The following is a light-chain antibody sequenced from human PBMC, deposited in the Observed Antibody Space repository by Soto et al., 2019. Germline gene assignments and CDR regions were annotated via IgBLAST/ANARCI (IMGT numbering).Light chain of an antibody. V-gene: IGLV2-14*03. J-gene: IGLJ1*01. Sequence: QSALTQPSSVSASPGQSITISCTGTSSDSGIYNYVSWFQHHPGTAPKLLIYDLRNRPSGISNRFTGSKSGNTASLAISELQTEDEAVYFCSSYTSNSTYVFVTGTKVTVL. CDR3: SSYTSNSTYV. CDR2: DLR. CDR1: SSDSGIYNY.